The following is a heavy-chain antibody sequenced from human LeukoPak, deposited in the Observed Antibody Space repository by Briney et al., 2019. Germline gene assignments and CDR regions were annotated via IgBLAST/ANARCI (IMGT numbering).Heavy chain of an antibody. D-gene: IGHD2-2*01. CDR3: ARDPCSSINCPLRF. CDR1: GGSLSGSY. CDR2: INHSGRT. V-gene: IGHV4-34*01. J-gene: IGHJ4*02. Sequence: SETLSPTCAVSGGSLSGSYCTWVRQSPGEGLEWIGEINHSGRTNYNPSLQSRVTISLDTTRSQFSLILRSVTAADTAVYYCARDPCSSINCPLRFWGQGTLVTVSS.